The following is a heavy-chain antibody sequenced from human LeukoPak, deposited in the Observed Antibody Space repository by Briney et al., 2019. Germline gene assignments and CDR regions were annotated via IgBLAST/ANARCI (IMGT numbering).Heavy chain of an antibody. Sequence: SETLSRTCAVSGGSISSYYWSWIRQPPGKGLEWIAYIYYSGSTHHNPSLKSRVTISVDTSKNQFSLKLSSLTAADTAIYYCARGIESYGDYGYWGQGILVTVSS. D-gene: IGHD4-17*01. CDR2: IYYSGST. CDR3: ARGIESYGDYGY. J-gene: IGHJ4*02. V-gene: IGHV4-59*01. CDR1: GGSISSYY.